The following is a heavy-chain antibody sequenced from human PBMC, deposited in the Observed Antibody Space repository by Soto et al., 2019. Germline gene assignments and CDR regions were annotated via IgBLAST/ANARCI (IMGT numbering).Heavy chain of an antibody. V-gene: IGHV4-34*01. D-gene: IGHD3-16*02. CDR2: FNHSEST. Sequence: LNQWGAGLLRPRDTLSLPCAVFGGSFRGYYGGWIRQPPGKGLEGMGEFNHSESTTYNPSLKSRVTLSVDTSKNQFSLKLSSVTAADTAVYYCARGSISVYVWGSYRQNWFDPWGQGTLVTVSS. J-gene: IGHJ5*02. CDR1: GGSFRGYY. CDR3: ARGSISVYVWGSYRQNWFDP.